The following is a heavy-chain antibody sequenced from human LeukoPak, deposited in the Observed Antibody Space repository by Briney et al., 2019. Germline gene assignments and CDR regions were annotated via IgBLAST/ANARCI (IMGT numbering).Heavy chain of an antibody. J-gene: IGHJ4*02. D-gene: IGHD3-22*01. V-gene: IGHV1-3*01. CDR3: ARSIVVVRYFDY. CDR2: INAGNGNT. Sequence: ASVKVSCKASGYTFTSYAMHWVRQAPGQRLEWMGWINAGNGNTKYSQKLQGRVTITRDTSASTAYMELSSLRSEDTAVYYCARSIVVVRYFDYWGQGTLVTVSS. CDR1: GYTFTSYA.